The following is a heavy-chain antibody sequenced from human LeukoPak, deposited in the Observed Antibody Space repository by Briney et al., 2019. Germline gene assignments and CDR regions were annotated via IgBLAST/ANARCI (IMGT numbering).Heavy chain of an antibody. V-gene: IGHV3-33*08. CDR3: ARGRSSTSTFDAFDI. CDR1: GFTFTSYS. D-gene: IGHD2-2*01. CDR2: IWYDGSNK. J-gene: IGHJ3*02. Sequence: PGGSLRLSCAASGFTFTSYSMSWVRQAPGKGLEWVAVIWYDGSNKYYADSVKGRFTISRDNSKNTLYLQMNSLRAEDTAVYYCARGRSSTSTFDAFDIWGQGTMVTVSS.